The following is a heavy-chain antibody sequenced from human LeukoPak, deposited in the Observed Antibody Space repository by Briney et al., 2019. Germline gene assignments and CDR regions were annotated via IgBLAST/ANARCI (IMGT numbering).Heavy chain of an antibody. CDR1: GFTLSSYS. D-gene: IGHD1-1*01. CDR3: ARVLLERPGIDSFDI. V-gene: IGHV3-48*01. J-gene: IGHJ3*02. CDR2: LSSSTSTL. Sequence: PGGSLRLSCAASGFTLSSYSMEWVRQAPGEGLEWVSHLSSSTSTLYYADSVKGRFTISRDNAKNSLYLQMNSLRAEDTAVYYCARVLLERPGIDSFDIWGRGTMVTVSS.